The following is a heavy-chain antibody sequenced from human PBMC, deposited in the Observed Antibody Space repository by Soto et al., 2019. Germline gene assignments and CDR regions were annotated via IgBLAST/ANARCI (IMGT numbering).Heavy chain of an antibody. D-gene: IGHD6-19*01. J-gene: IGHJ5*02. V-gene: IGHV1-69*13. CDR1: GGTFSSYA. CDR3: ASNAQGIAVAGSQNWFDP. Sequence: ASVKVSCKASGGTFSSYAISWVRQAPGQGLEWMGGIIPIFGTANYAQKFQGRVTITADESTSTAYMELSSLRSEDTAVYYCASNAQGIAVAGSQNWFDPWGQGTLVTVSS. CDR2: IIPIFGTA.